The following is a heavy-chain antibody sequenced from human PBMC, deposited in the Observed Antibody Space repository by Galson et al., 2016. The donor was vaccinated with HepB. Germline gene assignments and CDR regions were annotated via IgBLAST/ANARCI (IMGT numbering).Heavy chain of an antibody. CDR3: ARDADWNLDY. CDR2: ISTYSGNT. D-gene: IGHD1-1*01. J-gene: IGHJ4*02. Sequence: SVKVSCKASGYTFTSYGISWVRQAPGQGLEWMGWISTYSGNTNYGKRLQGRVNMTTDTSTSTAYMELRSLRTDDTAVYYCARDADWNLDYWGQGTLVTVSS. CDR1: GYTFTSYG. V-gene: IGHV1-18*01.